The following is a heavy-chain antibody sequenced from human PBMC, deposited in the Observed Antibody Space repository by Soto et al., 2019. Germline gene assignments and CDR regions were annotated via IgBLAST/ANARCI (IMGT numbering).Heavy chain of an antibody. CDR3: ARGLNYYGSSGYYLDYFDY. Sequence: SVKVSCKASGGTFSSYAISWVRQAPGQGLEWMGGIIPIFGTANYAQKFQGRVTITADESTSTAYMELSSLRSEDTAVYYCARGLNYYGSSGYYLDYFDYWGQGTLVTVS. J-gene: IGHJ4*02. CDR2: IIPIFGTA. CDR1: GGTFSSYA. D-gene: IGHD3-22*01. V-gene: IGHV1-69*13.